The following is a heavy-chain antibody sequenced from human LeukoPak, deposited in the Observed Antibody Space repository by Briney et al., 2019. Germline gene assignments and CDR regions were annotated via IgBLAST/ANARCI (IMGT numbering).Heavy chain of an antibody. CDR1: GFTFSSYW. D-gene: IGHD3-10*01. J-gene: IGHJ4*02. Sequence: PGGSLRLSCAASGFTFSSYWMSWVRQAPGKGLEWVANIKQDGSEKYYVDSVKGRFTISRDNAKNSLYLQMNSLRAEDTALYYCAKDSRSGSYFDYWGQGTLVTVSS. CDR2: IKQDGSEK. V-gene: IGHV3-7*03. CDR3: AKDSRSGSYFDY.